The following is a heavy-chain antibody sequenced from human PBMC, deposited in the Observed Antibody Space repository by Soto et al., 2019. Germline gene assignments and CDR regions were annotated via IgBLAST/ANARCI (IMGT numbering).Heavy chain of an antibody. J-gene: IGHJ4*02. Sequence: QVQLQESGPGLVKPSQTLSLTCTVSGDSISSGAYYWSWFRQHPGKGLEWVGNIYDSGSTYYTPSLKSRVTISIHTSVNQFSLKLTSVTAADTAVDYCSRITYGDYFFALWGQGTLVTVSS. V-gene: IGHV4-31*03. CDR2: IYDSGST. D-gene: IGHD4-17*01. CDR3: SRITYGDYFFAL. CDR1: GDSISSGAYY.